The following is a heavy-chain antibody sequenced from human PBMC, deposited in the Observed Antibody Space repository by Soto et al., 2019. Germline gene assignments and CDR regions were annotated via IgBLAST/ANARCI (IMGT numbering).Heavy chain of an antibody. CDR1: GVTVSSHY. V-gene: IGHV3-53*01. CDR2: ISSGGST. CDR3: ARVMGRGFNYYYGMDV. D-gene: IGHD3-10*01. J-gene: IGHJ6*02. Sequence: EVQLVESGGGLIQPGGSLRLSCAASGVTVSSHYMSWVRQAPGKGLEWVSVISSGGSTYYADSVKGRFTISRDNSQNTLYLQMNSLRAEDTAVYYCARVMGRGFNYYYGMDVWGQGTTVTVSS.